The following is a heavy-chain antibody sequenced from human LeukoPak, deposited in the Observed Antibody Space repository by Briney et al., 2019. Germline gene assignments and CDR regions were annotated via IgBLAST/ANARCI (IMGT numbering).Heavy chain of an antibody. CDR3: ASGLGYCSSTSCYNYYYYGMDV. J-gene: IGHJ6*04. CDR2: IKQDGSEK. V-gene: IGHV3-7*03. CDR1: GFTFSSYW. Sequence: PGGSLRLSCAASGFTFSSYWMSWVRQAPGKGLEWVANIKQDGSEKYYVDSVKGRFTISRDSAKNSLYLQMNSLRVEDTAVYYCASGLGYCSSTSCYNYYYYGMDVWGKGTTVTVSS. D-gene: IGHD2-2*02.